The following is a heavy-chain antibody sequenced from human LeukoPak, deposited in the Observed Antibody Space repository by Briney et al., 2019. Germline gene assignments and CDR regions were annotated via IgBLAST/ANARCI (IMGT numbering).Heavy chain of an antibody. V-gene: IGHV3-23*01. D-gene: IGHD6-19*01. CDR2: ISGSGGST. J-gene: IGHJ4*02. Sequence: GGSLRLSCAASKFTFSNYAMSWVRQAPGKGLEWVSTISGSGGSTYYADSVKGRFTISRDNSKNTLFLQMNGLRAEDTAIYYCAKEATGYSSGHDYWGQGTLVTVSS. CDR1: KFTFSNYA. CDR3: AKEATGYSSGHDY.